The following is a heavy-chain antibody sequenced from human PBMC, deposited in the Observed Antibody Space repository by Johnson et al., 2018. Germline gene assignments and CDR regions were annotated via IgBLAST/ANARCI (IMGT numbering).Heavy chain of an antibody. CDR3: AKDTRFYGMDV. Sequence: VQLVQSGGGVVQPGRSLRLSCAASGFTFDDYAMHWVRQAPGKGLEWVSGISWNSGSIGYADSVKGRFTISRDNAKNSLYLQMNSLRAEDTALYYCAKDTRFYGMDVWGQGTTVTVSS. V-gene: IGHV3-9*01. J-gene: IGHJ6*02. CDR2: ISWNSGSI. CDR1: GFTFDDYA. D-gene: IGHD3-3*01.